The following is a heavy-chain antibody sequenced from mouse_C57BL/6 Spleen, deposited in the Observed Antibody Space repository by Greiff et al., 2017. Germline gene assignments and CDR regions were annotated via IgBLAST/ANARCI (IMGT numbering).Heavy chain of an antibody. CDR3: VGNSYYFDY. D-gene: IGHD2-1*01. Sequence: EVKLMESGGGLVQPKGSLKLSCAASGFSFNTYAMNWVRQAPGKGLEWVARIRSKSNNYATYYADSVKDRFTISRDDSESMLYLQMNNLKTEDTAMYYCVGNSYYFDYWGQGTTLTVSS. CDR2: IRSKSNNYAT. J-gene: IGHJ2*01. CDR1: GFSFNTYA. V-gene: IGHV10-1*01.